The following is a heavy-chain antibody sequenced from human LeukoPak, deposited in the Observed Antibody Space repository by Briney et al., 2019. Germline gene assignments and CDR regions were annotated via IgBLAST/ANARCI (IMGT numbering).Heavy chain of an antibody. D-gene: IGHD3-10*01. Sequence: SETLSLTCTVSGGSISSFYWSWIRQPPGKGLEWIGYIYYSGSTNYNPSLKSRVTISVDTSKNQFSLKLNSVTAADTAVYYCARESWRGYFDPWGQGTLVTVSS. CDR2: IYYSGST. CDR1: GGSISSFY. V-gene: IGHV4-59*12. CDR3: ARESWRGYFDP. J-gene: IGHJ4*02.